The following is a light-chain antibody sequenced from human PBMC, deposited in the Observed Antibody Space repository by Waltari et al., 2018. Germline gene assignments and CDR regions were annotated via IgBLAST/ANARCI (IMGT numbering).Light chain of an antibody. J-gene: IGLJ2*01. V-gene: IGLV2-11*01. CDR3: YSYAGSYTLV. Sequence: QSALTQPRSVSGSPGQSVTISCAGSSSDVGSYNYVSWYQHHPGRAPKLLIYDFIKRPSGVPDHFSGSRSVNSASLTISGLQAEYEADYYCYSYAGSYTLVFGGGTKLTVL. CDR2: DFI. CDR1: SSDVGSYNY.